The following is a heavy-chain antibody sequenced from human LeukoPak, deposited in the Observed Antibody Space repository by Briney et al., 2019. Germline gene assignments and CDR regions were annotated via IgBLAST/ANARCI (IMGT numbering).Heavy chain of an antibody. CDR2: ISAYNGNT. Sequence: GASVKVSCKASGYTFTGYYMHWVRQAPGQGLEWMGWISAYNGNTNYAQKLQGRVTMTTDTSTSTAYMELRSLGSDDTAVYYCARGRRYNWFDPWGQGTLVTVSS. V-gene: IGHV1-18*04. J-gene: IGHJ5*02. CDR1: GYTFTGYY. CDR3: ARGRRYNWFDP.